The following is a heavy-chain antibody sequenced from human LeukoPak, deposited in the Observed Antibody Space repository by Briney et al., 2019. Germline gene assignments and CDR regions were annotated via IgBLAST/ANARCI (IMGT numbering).Heavy chain of an antibody. D-gene: IGHD5-12*01. CDR2: ISAYNGNT. CDR1: GYTFSSYG. CDR3: ARDQGIYNHRIIDS. J-gene: IGHJ4*02. V-gene: IGHV1-18*01. Sequence: ASEKVSCKASGYTFSSYGISWVRQATGQGLEWMGWISAYNGNTNFAQEFQGRVTMTTDTSTSTASMELRSLRSDDTAVYYCARDQGIYNHRIIDSWGQGTLVTVSS.